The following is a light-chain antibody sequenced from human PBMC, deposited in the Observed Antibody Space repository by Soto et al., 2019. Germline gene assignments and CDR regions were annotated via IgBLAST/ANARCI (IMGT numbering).Light chain of an antibody. J-gene: IGKJ1*01. CDR3: QQRSNWPPSWT. V-gene: IGKV3-11*01. CDR1: QSVSSN. Sequence: ENVLKQSPATLSVSPGETANLPCRASQSVSSNLAWYQQKPGQAPTLLIYGASTRATGIPARFSGSGSGTDFTLTISSLEPEDFAVYYCQQRSNWPPSWTFGQGTKVEIK. CDR2: GAS.